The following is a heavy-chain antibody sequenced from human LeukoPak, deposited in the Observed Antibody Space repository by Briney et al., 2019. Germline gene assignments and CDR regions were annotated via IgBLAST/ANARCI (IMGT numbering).Heavy chain of an antibody. CDR3: ARGLGYAGAHLDY. Sequence: SETLSLTCAVYNGSFRGYYWSWIRQPPGKGLEWIGEINHSGSTNYNPSLKSRVTISVDTSKNQFSLKLSSVTAADTAVYYCARGLGYAGAHLDYWGQGTLVTVSS. V-gene: IGHV4-34*01. D-gene: IGHD5-18*01. CDR2: INHSGST. CDR1: NGSFRGYY. J-gene: IGHJ4*02.